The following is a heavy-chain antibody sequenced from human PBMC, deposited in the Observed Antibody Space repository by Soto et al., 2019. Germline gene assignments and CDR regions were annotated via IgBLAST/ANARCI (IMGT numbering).Heavy chain of an antibody. J-gene: IGHJ6*02. CDR2: ISYDGSNK. CDR1: GFTFSSYG. D-gene: IGHD6-19*01. V-gene: IGHV3-30*18. Sequence: QVQLVESGGGVVQRGRSLRLSCAASGFTFSSYGMHWVRQAPGKGLEWVAVISYDGSNKYYADSVKGRFTISRDNSKNXXYLQMNSLRAEDTAVYYCAKDGKVAGNFYYYGMDVWGQGTTVTVSS. CDR3: AKDGKVAGNFYYYGMDV.